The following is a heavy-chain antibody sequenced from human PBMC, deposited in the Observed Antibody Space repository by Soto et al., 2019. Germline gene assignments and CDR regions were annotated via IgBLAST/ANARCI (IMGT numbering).Heavy chain of an antibody. J-gene: IGHJ4*02. Sequence: PSETLSLTCAVSGFSIRSGYYWGWIRQPPGKGLEWIGRISTSGNVVSKASLRSRLTMSVDTSKNQFSLRLTSVTAADTAVYYCARDNNDFWSLYPLAFDYWGQGALVTVSS. V-gene: IGHV4-38-2*01. CDR1: GFSIRSGYY. D-gene: IGHD3-3*01. CDR3: ARDNNDFWSLYPLAFDY. CDR2: ISTSGNV.